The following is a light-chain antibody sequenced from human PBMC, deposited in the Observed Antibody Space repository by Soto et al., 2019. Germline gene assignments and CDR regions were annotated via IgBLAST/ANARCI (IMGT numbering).Light chain of an antibody. J-gene: IGKJ3*01. CDR2: GAS. CDR1: QSLRSSY. CDR3: QHYGNTPPSVT. V-gene: IGKV3-20*01. Sequence: EIVLTQSPGPLSLSPGERATLSCRSSQSLRSSYLVWYQQHTGQAPRLLLYGASSRATGIPDRFSGSGSGTDFTLTISRLEPEEFAVYYCQHYGNTPPSVTFGPGTKVDI.